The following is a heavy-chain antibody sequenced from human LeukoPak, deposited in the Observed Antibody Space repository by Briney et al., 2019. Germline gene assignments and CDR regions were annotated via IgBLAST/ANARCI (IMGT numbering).Heavy chain of an antibody. Sequence: PGGSLRLSCAASGFTFRSYWMHWVRQVPGKGLVWVSRINNDGGGITYADSVKGRFTISRDNARNTLYLQMNSLRADDTAVYYCARGPHSDNYCAGDFWGQGTLVTVSS. J-gene: IGHJ4*02. CDR2: INNDGGGI. CDR3: ARGPHSDNYCAGDF. D-gene: IGHD4-17*01. CDR1: GFTFRSYW. V-gene: IGHV3-74*01.